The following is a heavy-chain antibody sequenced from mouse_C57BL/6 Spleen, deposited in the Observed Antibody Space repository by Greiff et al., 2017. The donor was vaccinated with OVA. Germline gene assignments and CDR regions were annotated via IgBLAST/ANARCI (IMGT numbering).Heavy chain of an antibody. V-gene: IGHV1-76*01. CDR2: IYPGSGNT. CDR3: ARDDYGSIYAMDY. D-gene: IGHD1-1*01. CDR1: GYTFTDYY. Sequence: QVQLKQSGAELVRPGASVKLSCKASGYTFTDYYINWVKQRPGQGLEWIARIYPGSGNTYYNEKFKGKATLTAEKSSSTAYMQLSSLTSEDSAVYFCARDDYGSIYAMDYWGQGTSVTVSS. J-gene: IGHJ4*01.